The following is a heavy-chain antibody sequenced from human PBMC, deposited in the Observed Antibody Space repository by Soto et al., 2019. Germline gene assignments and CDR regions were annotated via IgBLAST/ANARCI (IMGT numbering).Heavy chain of an antibody. Sequence: SETLSLTCTVSGGSISSYYWSWIRQPPGKGLEWIGYIYYSGSTNYNPSLKSRVTISVDTSKNQFSLKLSSVTAAVTAVYYCARLRSSDLDPWGQGTLVTVSS. D-gene: IGHD6-13*01. CDR1: GGSISSYY. CDR3: ARLRSSDLDP. J-gene: IGHJ5*02. CDR2: IYYSGST. V-gene: IGHV4-59*01.